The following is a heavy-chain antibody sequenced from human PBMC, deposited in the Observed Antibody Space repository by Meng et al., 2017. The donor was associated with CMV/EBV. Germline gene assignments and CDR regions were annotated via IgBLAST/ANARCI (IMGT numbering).Heavy chain of an antibody. CDR1: GFTFSSYA. CDR3: ARDRTSGWNYGMDV. Sequence: GESLKISCAASGFTFSSYAMHWVRPAPGKGLEWVAVISYDGSNKYYADSVKGRFTISRDNSKNTLYLQMNSLRAEDTAVYYCARDRTSGWNYGMDVWGQGTTVTVSS. CDR2: ISYDGSNK. D-gene: IGHD6-19*01. J-gene: IGHJ6*02. V-gene: IGHV3-30-3*01.